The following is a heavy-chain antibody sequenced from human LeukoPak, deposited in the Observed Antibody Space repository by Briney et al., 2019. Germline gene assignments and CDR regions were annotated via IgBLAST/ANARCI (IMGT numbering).Heavy chain of an antibody. V-gene: IGHV3-23*01. Sequence: GGSLRLSCAASGXTFSSIAMSWVRQAPDKGLEWVSTISGSGGGTYYADSVKGRFTISRDDSKNTLYLQMNSLRADDTAVYYCAKDLGRYRNNFFDYWGQGNLVTVSS. CDR2: ISGSGGGT. CDR1: GXTFSSIA. J-gene: IGHJ4*02. CDR3: AKDLGRYRNNFFDY. D-gene: IGHD1-26*01.